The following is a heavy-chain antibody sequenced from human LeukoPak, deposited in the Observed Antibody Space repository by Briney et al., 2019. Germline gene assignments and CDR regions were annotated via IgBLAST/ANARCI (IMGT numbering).Heavy chain of an antibody. CDR2: IYYSGST. V-gene: IGHV4-61*01. CDR3: AREGVYFDY. Sequence: PSETLSLTCTVSGGSISSSRYYWGWIRHPPGKGLEWIGYIYYSGSTNYNPSLKSRVTISVDTSKNQFSLKLSSVTAADTAVYYCAREGVYFDYWGQGTLVTVSS. J-gene: IGHJ4*02. CDR1: GGSISSSRYY.